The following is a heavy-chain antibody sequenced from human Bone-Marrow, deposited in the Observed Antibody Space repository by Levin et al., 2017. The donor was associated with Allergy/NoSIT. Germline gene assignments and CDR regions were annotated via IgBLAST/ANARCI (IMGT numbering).Heavy chain of an antibody. CDR3: VKDEGPFSSSFAFDC. Sequence: AGGSLRLSCAASGFNFASYGMNWVRQAPGKGLEWVSSISGTGRHIYLADSLKGRFTISRDNAKNSLSLQMNNLRVEDTAVYYCVKDEGPFSSSFAFDCWGQGALVTVSS. CDR1: GFNFASYG. J-gene: IGHJ4*02. V-gene: IGHV3-21*01. CDR2: ISGTGRHI. D-gene: IGHD2-2*01.